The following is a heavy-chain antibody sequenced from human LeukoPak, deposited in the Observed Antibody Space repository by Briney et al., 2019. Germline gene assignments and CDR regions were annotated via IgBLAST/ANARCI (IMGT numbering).Heavy chain of an antibody. CDR2: IHYTAST. V-gene: IGHV4-59*01. D-gene: IGHD2-8*01. Sequence: SETLSLTCTVSSGSISYFYWNWIRQPPGKGLEWIGYIHYTASTNYNPSLKSRVTISVDTSKNQFSLKLSSVTAADTAVYYCATYTNRLHYWGQGTLVTVSS. J-gene: IGHJ4*02. CDR3: ATYTNRLHY. CDR1: SGSISYFY.